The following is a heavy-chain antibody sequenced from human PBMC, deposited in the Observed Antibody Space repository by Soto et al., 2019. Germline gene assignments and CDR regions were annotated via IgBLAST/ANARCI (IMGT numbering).Heavy chain of an antibody. J-gene: IGHJ4*02. CDR2: ISAYNGNT. Sequence: QVQLVQSGAEVKKPGASVKVSCKASGYTCTSYGISWVRQAPGQGLEWMGWISAYNGNTNYAQKLQGRVTMTTDTSTSTAYMELRSLKSDDTAVYYCARTEVITIFGVVIPPHFDSWGQGTLVTVSS. CDR1: GYTCTSYG. V-gene: IGHV1-18*04. D-gene: IGHD3-3*01. CDR3: ARTEVITIFGVVIPPHFDS.